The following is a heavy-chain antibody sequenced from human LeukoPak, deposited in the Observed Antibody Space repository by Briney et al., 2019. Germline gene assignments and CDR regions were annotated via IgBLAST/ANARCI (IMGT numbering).Heavy chain of an antibody. CDR3: ARYGSDVYYYGMDV. J-gene: IGHJ6*02. CDR1: GGSISSYY. CDR2: TYTSGST. V-gene: IGHV4-4*07. Sequence: SETLSLTCTVSGGSISSYYWSWIRQPAGKGLEWIGRTYTSGSTNYNPSLKSRVTMSVDTSKNQFSLKLSSVTAADTAVYYCARYGSDVYYYGMDVWGQGTTVTVSS. D-gene: IGHD3-10*01.